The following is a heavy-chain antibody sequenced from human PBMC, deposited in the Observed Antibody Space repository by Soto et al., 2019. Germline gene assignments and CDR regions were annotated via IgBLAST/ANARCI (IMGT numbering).Heavy chain of an antibody. V-gene: IGHV1-24*01. CDR2: FDPEDGET. D-gene: IGHD3-3*01. CDR1: GYTLTELS. J-gene: IGHJ5*02. CDR3: ATFHPIHFGVVIIGWFDP. Sequence: ASVKVSCKVSGYTLTELSMHWVRQAPGKGLEWMGGFDPEDGETIYAQKFQGRVTMTEDTSTDTAYMELSSLRSEDTAVYYCATFHPIHFGVVIIGWFDPWGQGTLVTVSS.